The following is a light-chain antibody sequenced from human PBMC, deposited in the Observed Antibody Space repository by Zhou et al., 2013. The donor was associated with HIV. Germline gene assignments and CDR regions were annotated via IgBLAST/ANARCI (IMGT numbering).Light chain of an antibody. J-gene: IGKJ2*01. CDR2: AAS. Sequence: DIQLTQSPSFLSASVGDRVTITCRASQDIISYLAWYQQKPGKAPKLLIYAASSLQSGVSSRFSGSGSGTEFTLTISSLQPEDFATYYCQQYSSYSYTFGQGTKLEIK. CDR1: QDIISY. CDR3: QQYSSYSYT. V-gene: IGKV1-9*01.